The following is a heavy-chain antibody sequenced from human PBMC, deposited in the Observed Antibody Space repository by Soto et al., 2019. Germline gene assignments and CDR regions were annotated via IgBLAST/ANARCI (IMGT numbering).Heavy chain of an antibody. Sequence: QVPLVESGGGVVQPGRSLRLSCAASGFTFSSYAMHWVRQAPGKGLEWVAVISYDGSNKYYADSVKGRFTISRDNSKNTLYLQMNSLRAEDTAVYYCARHSYFDYWGQGTLVTVSS. CDR1: GFTFSSYA. J-gene: IGHJ4*02. CDR2: ISYDGSNK. CDR3: ARHSYFDY. V-gene: IGHV3-30-3*01.